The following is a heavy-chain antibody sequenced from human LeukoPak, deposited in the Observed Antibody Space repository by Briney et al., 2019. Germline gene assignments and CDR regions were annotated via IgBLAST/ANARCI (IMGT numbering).Heavy chain of an antibody. J-gene: IGHJ6*03. Sequence: GGSLRLSCAASGFTFSSYWMSWVRQAPGKGLEWVANIKQDGSEKYYVDSVKGRFTISRDNAKNSLYLQRNSPRAEDTAVYYCARDSYLTGYCSSTSCYTEAQSYYYYMDVWGKGTTVTVSS. CDR1: GFTFSSYW. CDR2: IKQDGSEK. CDR3: ARDSYLTGYCSSTSCYTEAQSYYYYMDV. D-gene: IGHD2-2*02. V-gene: IGHV3-7*01.